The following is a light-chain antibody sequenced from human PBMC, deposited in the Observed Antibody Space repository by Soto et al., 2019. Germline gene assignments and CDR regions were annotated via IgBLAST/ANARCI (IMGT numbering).Light chain of an antibody. CDR1: QSVLYSTNNKNY. Sequence: DIVMTQSPDSLAVSLGERATINCKSSQSVLYSTNNKNYLAWYKQKPGQPPKLLIDCAATRESGVTDRFSGSGSGTDFNLTISSLQAKDVAVYYCQQYYITPLTFGGGTKVEIK. J-gene: IGKJ4*01. CDR3: QQYYITPLT. CDR2: CAA. V-gene: IGKV4-1*01.